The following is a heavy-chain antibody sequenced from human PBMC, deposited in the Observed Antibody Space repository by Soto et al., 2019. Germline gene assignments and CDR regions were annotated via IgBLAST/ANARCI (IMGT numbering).Heavy chain of an antibody. D-gene: IGHD6-13*01. CDR3: ARHPRDVAAAGTGYYYGMDV. J-gene: IGHJ6*02. CDR2: IYPGDSDT. CDR1: GYSFTSYW. Sequence: LGESLKISCKGSGYSFTSYWIGWVRQMPGKGLEWMGIIYPGDSDTRYSPSFQGQVTISADKSISTAYLQWSSLKASDTAMYYCARHPRDVAAAGTGYYYGMDVWGQGTTVTVSS. V-gene: IGHV5-51*01.